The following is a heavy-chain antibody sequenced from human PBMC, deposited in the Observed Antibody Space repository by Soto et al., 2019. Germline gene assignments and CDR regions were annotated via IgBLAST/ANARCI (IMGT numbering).Heavy chain of an antibody. V-gene: IGHV3-23*01. D-gene: IGHD2-8*02. J-gene: IGHJ4*02. CDR2: IPGSGGHKLHP. Sequence: GGSLRLSCAASGFTFTNYAMSWVRLAPGQGLEWVSTIPGSGGHKLHPEYADSVKGRFTISRDNSKDTLYLQMDSLSAEDTAVYYCARDPSTGAADYWGRGTLVTVSS. CDR1: GFTFTNYA. CDR3: ARDPSTGAADY.